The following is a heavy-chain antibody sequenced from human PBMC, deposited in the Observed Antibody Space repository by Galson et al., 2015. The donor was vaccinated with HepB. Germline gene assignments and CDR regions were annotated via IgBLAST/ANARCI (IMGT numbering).Heavy chain of an antibody. D-gene: IGHD6-13*01. V-gene: IGHV3-66*01. Sequence: SLRLSCAASGFTVSSNYMSWVRQAPGKGLEWVSVIYSGGSTYNADSVKGRFTISRDNSKNTLYLQMNSLRAEDTAVYYCARGQIAAADTSYYFDYWGQGTLVTVSS. CDR3: ARGQIAAADTSYYFDY. CDR2: IYSGGST. CDR1: GFTVSSNY. J-gene: IGHJ4*02.